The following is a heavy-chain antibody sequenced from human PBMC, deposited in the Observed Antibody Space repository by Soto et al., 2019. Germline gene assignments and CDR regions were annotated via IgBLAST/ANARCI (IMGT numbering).Heavy chain of an antibody. D-gene: IGHD3-10*01. CDR3: ASFDGTLVRGGRSSPYEMDV. CDR1: GGTFNNYA. J-gene: IGHJ6*02. CDR2: IIPTFGTG. Sequence: QVPRVQSGPEVKKPGSSVKVSCKASGGTFNNYAINWVRQPPGKGLEWMGGIIPTFGTGNHAQKFQGRVTITADESTTTAYMELNSLRSEDTAIYYCASFDGTLVRGGRSSPYEMDVWGQGTTVIVSS. V-gene: IGHV1-69*01.